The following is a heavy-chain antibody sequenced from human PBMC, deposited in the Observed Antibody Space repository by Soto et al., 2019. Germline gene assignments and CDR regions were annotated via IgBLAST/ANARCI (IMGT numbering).Heavy chain of an antibody. V-gene: IGHV3-23*01. Sequence: GGSLRLSCADSGFIFSNHAMSWVRQVPGKGLEWVSGISAGGNLIYYADSVRGRFTMSRDNSKNMLYLQMNSLRAEDTAVYFCAKRQGIGAAAKNFDFWGQGARVTVSS. CDR2: ISAGGNLI. J-gene: IGHJ4*02. CDR1: GFIFSNHA. D-gene: IGHD1-26*01. CDR3: AKRQGIGAAAKNFDF.